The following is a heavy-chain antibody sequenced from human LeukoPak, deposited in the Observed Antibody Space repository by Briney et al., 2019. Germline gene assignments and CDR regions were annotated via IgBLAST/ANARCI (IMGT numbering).Heavy chain of an antibody. CDR1: GFTFDYYW. D-gene: IGHD3-22*01. J-gene: IGHJ4*02. CDR3: VVWGEDRSGHRFDF. Sequence: PGGSLRLSCAASGFTFDYYWMHWVRQAPGKGLMWVSRINTDGSNTHYADSVKGRFTISRDNAKNTLYQQMNGLRVEDTAVYYCVVWGEDRSGHRFDFWGQGTLVTVSS. CDR2: INTDGSNT. V-gene: IGHV3-74*01.